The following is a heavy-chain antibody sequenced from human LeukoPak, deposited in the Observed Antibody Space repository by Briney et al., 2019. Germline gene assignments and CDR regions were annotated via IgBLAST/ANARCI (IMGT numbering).Heavy chain of an antibody. V-gene: IGHV1-2*02. D-gene: IGHD2-2*01. CDR1: GYTFTGYY. CDR3: ARTPFLPAYLDAFDI. CDR2: INPNSGGT. Sequence: ASVKVSCKASGYTFTGYYMHWVRQAPGQGLEWMGWINPNSGGTNYAQKFQGRVTMTRDTSISTAYMELSRLRSDDTAVYYCARTPFLPAYLDAFDIWGQGTMVTVSS. J-gene: IGHJ3*02.